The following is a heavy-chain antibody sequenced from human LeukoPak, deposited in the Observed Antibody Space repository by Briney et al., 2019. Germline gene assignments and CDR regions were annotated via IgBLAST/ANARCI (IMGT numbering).Heavy chain of an antibody. D-gene: IGHD2-2*01. CDR2: IWYDGSNK. CDR3: ARGLVPASLAPPHY. Sequence: GGSLRLSCAASGFTFSSYGMHWVRQAPGKGLEWVAVIWYDGSNKYYADSVKGRFTISRDNSKNTLYLQMNSLRAEDTAVYYCARGLVPASLAPPHYWGQGTPVTVSS. V-gene: IGHV3-33*01. J-gene: IGHJ4*02. CDR1: GFTFSSYG.